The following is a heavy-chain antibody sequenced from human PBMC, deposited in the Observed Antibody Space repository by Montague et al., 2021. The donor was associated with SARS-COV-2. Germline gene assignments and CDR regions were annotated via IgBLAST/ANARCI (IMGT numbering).Heavy chain of an antibody. CDR2: IYYSGST. D-gene: IGHD6-13*01. CDR1: GGSISSSSYY. Sequence: SETLYLTCTVSGGSISSSSYYWGWIRQPPGKGLEWIGGIYYSGSTYYXPSLKSRVTISVDTSKNQFSLKLSSVTAADTAVYYCARVGRQQLVRLSGMDVWGQGATLTVSS. J-gene: IGHJ6*02. V-gene: IGHV4-39*07. CDR3: ARVGRQQLVRLSGMDV.